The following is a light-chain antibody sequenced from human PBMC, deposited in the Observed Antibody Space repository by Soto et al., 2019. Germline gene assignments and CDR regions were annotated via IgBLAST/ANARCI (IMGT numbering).Light chain of an antibody. J-gene: IGLJ2*01. V-gene: IGLV2-14*01. CDR2: EVS. Sequence: QSALTQPASVSESPGQSITISCTGTSNDIGGYNYVSWYQHHPGKAPKLMIYEVSNRPSGVSHRFSGSKSGNTASLTISGLQAEDEADYYCSSYTGSSTVVFGAGTKLTVL. CDR3: SSYTGSSTVV. CDR1: SNDIGGYNY.